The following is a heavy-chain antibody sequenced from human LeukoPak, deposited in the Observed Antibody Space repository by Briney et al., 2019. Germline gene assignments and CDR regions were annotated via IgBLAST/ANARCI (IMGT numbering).Heavy chain of an antibody. CDR1: GGSISSYH. D-gene: IGHD3-10*01. V-gene: IGHV4-59*01. CDR3: ARGRLGGSGSYYNVLDY. Sequence: SETLSLTCTVSGGSISSYHWSWIRQPPGKGLEWIGYISYSGSTNYNPSLKSRVTISVDTSRNQFSLKLSSVTAADTAVYYCARGRLGGSGSYYNVLDYWGQGTLVTVSS. CDR2: ISYSGST. J-gene: IGHJ4*02.